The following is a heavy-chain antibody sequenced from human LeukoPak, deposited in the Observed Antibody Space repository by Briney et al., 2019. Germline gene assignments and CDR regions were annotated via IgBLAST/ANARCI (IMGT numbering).Heavy chain of an antibody. Sequence: PGGSLRLPCSTSGFTFSSYAMHWVRQAPGKRLEYVSAISSNGGGTYYADSVKGRFTISRDNSKNTLHLQMSSLRAEDTAVYYCAYSSGYYHWGQGTLVTVSS. CDR3: AYSSGYYH. V-gene: IGHV3-64D*06. CDR1: GFTFSSYA. J-gene: IGHJ5*02. CDR2: ISSNGGGT. D-gene: IGHD3-22*01.